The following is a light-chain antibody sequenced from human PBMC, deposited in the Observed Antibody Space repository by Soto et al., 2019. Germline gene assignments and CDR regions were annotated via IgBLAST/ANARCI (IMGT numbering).Light chain of an antibody. CDR3: QQNDSYSWT. CDR1: QTVSNW. CDR2: DVS. V-gene: IGKV1-5*01. J-gene: IGKJ1*01. Sequence: DIQMTQSPSTLSASIGERVTITCRASQTVSNWLAWYQQKPGKAPKLLIYDVSNLESGVPSRFSGSGSGTEFRLRISSLQTDDFASYYCQQNDSYSWTFGKWAKGEMK.